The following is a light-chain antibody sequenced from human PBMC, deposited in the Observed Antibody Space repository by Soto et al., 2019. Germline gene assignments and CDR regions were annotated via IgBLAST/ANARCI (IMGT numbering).Light chain of an antibody. CDR2: ASS. CDR3: QQYNSYPWT. J-gene: IGKJ1*01. V-gene: IGKV1-39*01. CDR1: QSISDY. Sequence: DIQMTQSPSSLSASVGDRVTITCRANQSISDYLNWYQQKPGKAPKFLIYASSSLQSGVPSRFRGSGSGTEFTLAISSLQPDDFATYYCQQYNSYPWTFGQGTKVDIK.